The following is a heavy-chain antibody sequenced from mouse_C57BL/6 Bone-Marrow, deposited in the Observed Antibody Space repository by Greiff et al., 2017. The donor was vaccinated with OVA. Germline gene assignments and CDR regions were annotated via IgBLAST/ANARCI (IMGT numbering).Heavy chain of an antibody. J-gene: IGHJ3*01. Sequence: QVQLKQSGAELARPGASVKLSCKASGYTFTSYGISWVKQRTGQGLEWIGEIYPRSGNTYYNEKFKGKATLTADKSSSTAYMELRSLTSEDSAVYFCASVGSSPHAYWGQGTLVTVSA. CDR2: IYPRSGNT. V-gene: IGHV1-81*01. CDR1: GYTFTSYG. CDR3: ASVGSSPHAY. D-gene: IGHD1-1*01.